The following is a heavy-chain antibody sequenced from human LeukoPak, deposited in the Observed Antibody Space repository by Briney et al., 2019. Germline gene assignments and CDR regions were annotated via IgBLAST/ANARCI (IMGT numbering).Heavy chain of an antibody. J-gene: IGHJ4*02. Sequence: SETLSLTCTVSGGSISSYYWSWIRQPPGKGLEWIGYIYYSGSTNYNPSLKSRVTISVDTSKNQFSLKLSSVTAADTAVYYCARACTNGVCYIDYWGQGTLVTVSS. V-gene: IGHV4-59*08. CDR3: ARACTNGVCYIDY. CDR2: IYYSGST. CDR1: GGSISSYY. D-gene: IGHD2-8*01.